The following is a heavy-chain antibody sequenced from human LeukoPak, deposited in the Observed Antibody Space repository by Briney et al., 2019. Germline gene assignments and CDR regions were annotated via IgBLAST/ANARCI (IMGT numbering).Heavy chain of an antibody. Sequence: GGSLRLSCAASGFAVNTKFMHWVRQAPGKGLEWISVIYSGGLTYYADSVEGRFTIPRDNSKNTLYLYMNSLRAEDTAVYYCARDEVTSGGGLESWGQGALVIVSS. CDR3: ARDEVTSGGGLES. D-gene: IGHD3-16*01. J-gene: IGHJ4*02. CDR1: GFAVNTKF. V-gene: IGHV3-53*01. CDR2: IYSGGLT.